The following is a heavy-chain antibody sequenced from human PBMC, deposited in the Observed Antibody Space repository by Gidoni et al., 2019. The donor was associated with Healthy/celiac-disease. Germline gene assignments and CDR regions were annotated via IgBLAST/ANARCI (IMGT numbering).Heavy chain of an antibody. Sequence: QLQLQESGPGLVEPSETLSLTCTVSGGSISSSSYYWGWIRQPPGKGLEWIGSIYYSGSTYYNPSPKSRVTISVDTSKNQFSLKLSSVTAADTAVYYCATPFPIHSSGYYNWFDPWGQGTLVTVSS. CDR1: GGSISSSSYY. J-gene: IGHJ5*02. CDR3: ATPFPIHSSGYYNWFDP. CDR2: IYYSGST. D-gene: IGHD3-22*01. V-gene: IGHV4-39*01.